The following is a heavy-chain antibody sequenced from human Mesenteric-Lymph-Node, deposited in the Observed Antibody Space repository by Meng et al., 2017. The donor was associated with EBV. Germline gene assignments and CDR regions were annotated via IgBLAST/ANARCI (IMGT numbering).Heavy chain of an antibody. CDR2: LNANGDMT. J-gene: IGHJ4*02. D-gene: IGHD6-13*01. V-gene: IGHV3-23*04. CDR3: AKVSSSWWRNNYFEY. CDR1: AFTFSSYA. Sequence: EVHLVEYGGALVQAGGACGLSWADLAFTFSSYAMSWVRQAPGKGLEWVLTLNANGDMTYYASSVKGRFTISRDNSKNTLYLQMSSLRAEDTAVYYCAKVSSSWWRNNYFEYWGQGTLVTVSS.